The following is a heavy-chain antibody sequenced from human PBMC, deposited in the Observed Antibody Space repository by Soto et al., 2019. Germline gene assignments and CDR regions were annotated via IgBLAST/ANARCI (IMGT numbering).Heavy chain of an antibody. J-gene: IGHJ4*02. V-gene: IGHV3-30-3*01. CDR1: GFSFSISP. CDR3: ARDPKTSGGQHWAFNYFAS. Sequence: QVQLVESGGGVVQPGRSLRLSCAASGFSFSISPMHWVRQAPGKGPEWVALISYDGTNKFYADSVKGRFTISRDNSKSTLSWQVDSLRPEDAAVYYCARDPKTSGGQHWAFNYFASWGRGTLVTVSS. D-gene: IGHD7-27*01. CDR2: ISYDGTNK.